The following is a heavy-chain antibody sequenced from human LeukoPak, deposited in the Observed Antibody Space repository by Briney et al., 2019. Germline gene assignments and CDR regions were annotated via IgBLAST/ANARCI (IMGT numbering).Heavy chain of an antibody. V-gene: IGHV4-39*07. CDR1: GGSISSSSYY. D-gene: IGHD6-13*01. Sequence: SETLSLTCTVSGGSISSSSYYWGWIRQPPGKGLEWIGSIYYSGSTYYNPSLKSRVTISVDTSKNQFSLKLSSVTAADTAVYYCARKGLSSSWPYYFDYWGQGTLVTVSS. CDR2: IYYSGST. CDR3: ARKGLSSSWPYYFDY. J-gene: IGHJ4*02.